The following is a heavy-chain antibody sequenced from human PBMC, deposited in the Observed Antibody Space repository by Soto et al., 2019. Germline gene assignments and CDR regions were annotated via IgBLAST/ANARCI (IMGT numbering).Heavy chain of an antibody. V-gene: IGHV4-34*01. Sequence: QVQLQQWGAGLLKPSETLSLTCAVYGGSFSGYYWTWIRPPPGTGLEWIGEINHSGSTNYNPSLKSRVTTSVDTSKILFSLKLTSVTAAETAVYYCARDKITGLFDYGGQGTLVTVSS. CDR3: ARDKITGLFDY. D-gene: IGHD2-8*02. CDR2: INHSGST. CDR1: GGSFSGYY. J-gene: IGHJ4*02.